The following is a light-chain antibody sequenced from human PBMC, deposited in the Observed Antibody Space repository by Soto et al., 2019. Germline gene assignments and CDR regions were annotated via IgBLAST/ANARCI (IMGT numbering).Light chain of an antibody. CDR2: DVS. V-gene: IGLV2-14*01. CDR3: SSYTSSSTAGGV. J-gene: IGLJ1*01. Sequence: QSVLTQPASVSGSPGQSITISCTGTSSDVGGYNYVSWYQQHPGKAPKLMIYDVSNRPSGVSNRFSGSKSGNTASLTISGLQAEDEADYYCSSYTSSSTAGGVFGTGTKLTVL. CDR1: SSDVGGYNY.